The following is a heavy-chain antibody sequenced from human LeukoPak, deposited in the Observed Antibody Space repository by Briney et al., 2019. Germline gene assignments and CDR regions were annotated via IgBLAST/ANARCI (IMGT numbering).Heavy chain of an antibody. CDR3: ARTRGISYYDFWSGYSPISCYMDV. J-gene: IGHJ6*03. CDR1: GGSFSGYY. CDR2: IKHSGST. D-gene: IGHD3-3*01. Sequence: PSETLSLTCAVYGGSFSGYYLSWIRQPPGKGLEWIGEIKHSGSTNYNPSLKSRVTISVDTSKNQFSLKLSSVTAADTAVYYCARTRGISYYDFWSGYSPISCYMDVWGKGTTVTVSS. V-gene: IGHV4-34*01.